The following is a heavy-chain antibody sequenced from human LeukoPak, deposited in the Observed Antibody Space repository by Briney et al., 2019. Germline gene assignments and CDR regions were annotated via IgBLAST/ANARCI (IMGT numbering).Heavy chain of an antibody. Sequence: ASVKVSCKASGYTFNTYGISWVRQTPGQGLEWMGWISRYTGNTNYALQLQGRVTMTTDTSTSTAYMELRSLRSDDTAVYYCARVSVTLFGAVIILNAFDVWGQGTMVTVSS. J-gene: IGHJ3*01. CDR2: ISRYTGNT. V-gene: IGHV1-18*01. CDR3: ARVSVTLFGAVIILNAFDV. D-gene: IGHD3-3*01. CDR1: GYTFNTYG.